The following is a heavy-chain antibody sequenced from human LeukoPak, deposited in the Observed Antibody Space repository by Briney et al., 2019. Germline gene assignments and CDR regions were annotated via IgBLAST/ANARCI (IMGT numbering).Heavy chain of an antibody. J-gene: IGHJ4*02. D-gene: IGHD4-17*01. Sequence: SETLSLTCTVSGGSISSYYWSWIRQPPGKGLEWIGYIYYSGSTNYNPSLKSRVTISVDTSKNQFSLKLSSVTAADTAVYYCARGGDYGDYSLDYWGQGTLVTVSS. CDR2: IYYSGST. V-gene: IGHV4-59*12. CDR1: GGSISSYY. CDR3: ARGGDYGDYSLDY.